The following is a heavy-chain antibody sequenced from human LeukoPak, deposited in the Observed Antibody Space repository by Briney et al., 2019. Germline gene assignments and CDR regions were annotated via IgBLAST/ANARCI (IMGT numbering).Heavy chain of an antibody. CDR2: IYWNDDK. Sequence: KGSGPTLVKPTQTLTLTCTFSGFSLSTSGVGVGWIRQPPGKALEWLALIYWNDDKTYSPSLKSRLLITKDTSKNQVVLTMTNMDPVDTATYYCAHRHYSDSSDYYAAPWVRWYFDYWGQGTLVTVSS. D-gene: IGHD3-22*01. CDR1: GFSLSTSGVG. J-gene: IGHJ4*02. CDR3: AHRHYSDSSDYYAAPWVRWYFDY. V-gene: IGHV2-5*01.